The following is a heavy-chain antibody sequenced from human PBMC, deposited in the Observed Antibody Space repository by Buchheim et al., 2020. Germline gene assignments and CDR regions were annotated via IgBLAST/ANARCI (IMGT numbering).Heavy chain of an antibody. D-gene: IGHD6-25*01. J-gene: IGHJ6*02. CDR2: IWYDGSNK. CDR3: ARDLPADYYYGMDV. CDR1: GFTFSSYG. Sequence: QVQLVESGGGVVQPGRSLRLSCAASGFTFSSYGMHWVRQAPGKGLEWVAVIWYDGSNKYYADSVKGRFTISRDNSKNTLYLQMNSLRAEDTAVYSCARDLPADYYYGMDVWGQGTT. V-gene: IGHV3-33*01.